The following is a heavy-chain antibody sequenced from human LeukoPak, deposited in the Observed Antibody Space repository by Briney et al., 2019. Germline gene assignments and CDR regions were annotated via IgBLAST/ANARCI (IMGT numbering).Heavy chain of an antibody. CDR2: MNPNSGNT. CDR3: ARGWLVHDAFDI. V-gene: IGHV1-8*01. Sequence: ASVKVSCKASGYTFTSYDISWVRQATGQGLEWMGWMNPNSGNTGYAQKFQGRVTMTRNTSISTAYMELSSLRSEDTAVYYCARGWLVHDAFDIWGQGTMVTVSS. CDR1: GYTFTSYD. D-gene: IGHD6-19*01. J-gene: IGHJ3*02.